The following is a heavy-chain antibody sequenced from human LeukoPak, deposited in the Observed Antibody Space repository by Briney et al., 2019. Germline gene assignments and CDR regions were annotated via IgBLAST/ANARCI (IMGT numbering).Heavy chain of an antibody. CDR2: ISSSGSTM. V-gene: IGHV3-11*04. J-gene: IGHJ5*02. CDR3: ARDAPRSHDYGDYGLSPRFDP. CDR1: GFTFSDYY. D-gene: IGHD4-17*01. Sequence: PGGSLRLSCAASGFTFSDYYMSWIRQAPGKGLEWVSYISSSGSTMYYADSVKGRFTISRDNAKNSLYLQMNSLRAEDTAVYYCARDAPRSHDYGDYGLSPRFDPWGQGTLVTVSS.